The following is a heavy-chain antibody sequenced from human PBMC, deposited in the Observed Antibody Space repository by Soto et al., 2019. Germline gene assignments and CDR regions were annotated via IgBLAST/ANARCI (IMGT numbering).Heavy chain of an antibody. Sequence: SGPTLVNPTQTLTLTCTFSGFSLSTSGMCVSWIRQPPGKALEWLALIDWDDDKYYSTSLKTRLTISKDTSKNQVVLTMTNMDPVDTATYYCARGDSSGYYYYYYGMDVWGQGTTVTVSS. J-gene: IGHJ6*02. CDR2: IDWDDDK. CDR1: GFSLSTSGMC. V-gene: IGHV2-70*01. CDR3: ARGDSSGYYYYYYGMDV. D-gene: IGHD3-22*01.